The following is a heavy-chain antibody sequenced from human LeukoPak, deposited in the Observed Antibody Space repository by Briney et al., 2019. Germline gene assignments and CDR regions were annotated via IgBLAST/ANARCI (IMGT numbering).Heavy chain of an antibody. J-gene: IGHJ6*03. D-gene: IGHD3-10*01. V-gene: IGHV4-34*01. CDR1: GGSFSGYY. CDR2: VNHSGDT. CDR3: ARGDPKTVVQGVLGIKYHYYYMDV. Sequence: PSETLSLTCAVYGGSFSGYYWSWIRQPPGKGLEWIGEVNHSGDTNYNPSLKSRVTISVDTSKNQCSLKLSSVTAADTSVYYCARGDPKTVVQGVLGIKYHYYYMDVWGKGTTVTVSS.